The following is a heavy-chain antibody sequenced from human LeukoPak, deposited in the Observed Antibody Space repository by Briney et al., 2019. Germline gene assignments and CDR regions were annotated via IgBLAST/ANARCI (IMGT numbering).Heavy chain of an antibody. V-gene: IGHV1-18*01. Sequence: ASVKVSCKASGYTFTSYGISWVRQAPGQGLEWMGWISAYNGNTNYAQKLQGRVTMTTDTSTSTAYMELRSLRSDDTAVYYCASPHDYADSDAFDMWGQGTLVTVSS. CDR2: ISAYNGNT. CDR1: GYTFTSYG. J-gene: IGHJ3*02. D-gene: IGHD4-17*01. CDR3: ASPHDYADSDAFDM.